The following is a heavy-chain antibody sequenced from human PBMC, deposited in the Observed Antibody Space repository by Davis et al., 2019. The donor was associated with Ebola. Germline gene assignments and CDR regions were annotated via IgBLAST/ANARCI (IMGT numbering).Heavy chain of an antibody. Sequence: PGGSLRLSCAASGFTFSDYYMSWIRQAPGKGLEWVSYISSSGSTIYYADSVKGRFTISRDNSKNTLYLQMNSLRAEDTAVYYCAKDRVVPAAMVFDYWGQGTLVTVSS. J-gene: IGHJ4*02. CDR3: AKDRVVPAAMVFDY. CDR2: ISSSGSTI. V-gene: IGHV3-11*04. D-gene: IGHD2-2*01. CDR1: GFTFSDYY.